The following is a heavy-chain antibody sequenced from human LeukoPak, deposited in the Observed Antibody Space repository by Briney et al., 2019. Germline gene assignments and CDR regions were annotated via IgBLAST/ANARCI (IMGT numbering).Heavy chain of an antibody. CDR1: GGSISSGSYY. Sequence: SQTLSLTCTVSGGSISSGSYYWSWIRQPAGRGLEWIGRIYTSGSTNYNPSLKSRVTISVDKSKNQFSLKLSSVTAADTAVYYCARVGDGSIVVVPAAQYYFDYWGQGTLVTVSS. CDR3: ARVGDGSIVVVPAAQYYFDY. V-gene: IGHV4-61*02. CDR2: IYTSGST. D-gene: IGHD2-2*01. J-gene: IGHJ4*02.